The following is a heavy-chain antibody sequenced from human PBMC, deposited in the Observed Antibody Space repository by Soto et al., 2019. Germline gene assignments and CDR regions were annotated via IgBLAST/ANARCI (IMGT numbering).Heavy chain of an antibody. CDR2: INAGNGNT. V-gene: IGHV1-3*01. D-gene: IGHD3-9*01. J-gene: IGHJ5*02. CDR3: ARVLRYLWFDP. Sequence: ASVKVSCKASGDTFTSYAMHWVRQAPGQRLEWMGWINAGNGNTKYSQKFQGRVTITRDTSASTAYMELSSLRSEDTAVYYCARVLRYLWFDPWGQGTLVTVSS. CDR1: GDTFTSYA.